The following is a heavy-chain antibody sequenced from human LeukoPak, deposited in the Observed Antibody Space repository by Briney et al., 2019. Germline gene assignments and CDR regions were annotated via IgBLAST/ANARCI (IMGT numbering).Heavy chain of an antibody. V-gene: IGHV3-23*01. CDR2: ISGSGGNT. Sequence: GGSLRLSCAASGFTFSSNAMSWVRQAPGKGLEWVSVISGSGGNTYYADSVKGRFTISRDNSKNTLYLQMNSLRPEDTAVYYYAKASGGNVVYWGQGTLVTVSS. CDR1: GFTFSSNA. D-gene: IGHD4-23*01. J-gene: IGHJ4*02. CDR3: AKASGGNVVY.